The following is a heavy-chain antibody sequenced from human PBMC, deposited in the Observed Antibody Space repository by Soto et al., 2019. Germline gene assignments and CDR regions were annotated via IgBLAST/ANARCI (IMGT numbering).Heavy chain of an antibody. J-gene: IGHJ3*02. Sequence: GGSLRLSCAASGFTFSSYAVSWVRQAPGKGLEWVSSISGSGGSTFYAGSVKGRFTISRDNSKNTLYLEMNSLRAEDTAVYFCAKDRAVAGIGVHDAFDMWGQGSVVTVSS. CDR3: AKDRAVAGIGVHDAFDM. CDR1: GFTFSSYA. V-gene: IGHV3-23*01. D-gene: IGHD6-19*01. CDR2: ISGSGGST.